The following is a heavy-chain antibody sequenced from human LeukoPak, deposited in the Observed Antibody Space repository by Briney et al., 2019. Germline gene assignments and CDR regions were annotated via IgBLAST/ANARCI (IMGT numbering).Heavy chain of an antibody. CDR2: MYLRDSII. CDR1: GYSFTSYW. Sequence: GESLKISCQGSGYSFTSYWIAWVRQMPGKGLEWIGIMYLRDSIIRYSPSFQGQVTISADKSISTAYLQWRSLKASDTAMYYCARRGDDSSGYYSLDYWGQGALVTVSS. CDR3: ARRGDDSSGYYSLDY. J-gene: IGHJ4*02. D-gene: IGHD3-22*01. V-gene: IGHV5-51*01.